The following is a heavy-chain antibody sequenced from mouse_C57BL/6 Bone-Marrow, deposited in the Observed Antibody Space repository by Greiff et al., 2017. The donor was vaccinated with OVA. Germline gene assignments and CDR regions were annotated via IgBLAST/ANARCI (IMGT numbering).Heavy chain of an antibody. CDR3: ARDFMVLLDY. J-gene: IGHJ2*01. Sequence: DVMLVESGGGLVKPGGSLKLSCAASGFTFSSYALSWVRQTPEKRLEWVATISDGGSYTYYPDNVKGRFTISRDNAKNNLYLQMSHLKSEDTAMYYCARDFMVLLDYWGQGTTLTVSS. CDR1: GFTFSSYA. CDR2: ISDGGSYT. D-gene: IGHD1-1*02. V-gene: IGHV5-4*01.